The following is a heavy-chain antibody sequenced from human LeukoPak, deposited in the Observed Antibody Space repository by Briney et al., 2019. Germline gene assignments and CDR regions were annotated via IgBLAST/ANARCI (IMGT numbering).Heavy chain of an antibody. J-gene: IGHJ3*02. D-gene: IGHD4-17*01. CDR1: GYTFTGYY. Sequence: ASVKVSCKASGYTFTGYYMHWVRKAPGQGLEWMGWINPNSGGTNYAQKFQGRVTMTRDTSISTAYMELSGLRSDDTAVYYCARDYGDSPGAFDIWGQGTMVTVSS. CDR3: ARDYGDSPGAFDI. CDR2: INPNSGGT. V-gene: IGHV1-2*02.